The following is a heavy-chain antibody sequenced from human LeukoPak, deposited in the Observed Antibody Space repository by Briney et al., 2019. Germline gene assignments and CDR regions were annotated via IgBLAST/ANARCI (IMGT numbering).Heavy chain of an antibody. Sequence: SETLSLTCAVSGGSFSVYYWSWIRQPPGKGLEWIGEVNHLGRTNYNPSLKSRVTMSPDTSKKEVSLKLTSVTAADTAVYYCARGSASGIYPIDYWGQGTLVTVSS. V-gene: IGHV4-34*01. CDR3: ARGSASGIYPIDY. D-gene: IGHD6-19*01. CDR1: GGSFSVYY. CDR2: VNHLGRT. J-gene: IGHJ4*02.